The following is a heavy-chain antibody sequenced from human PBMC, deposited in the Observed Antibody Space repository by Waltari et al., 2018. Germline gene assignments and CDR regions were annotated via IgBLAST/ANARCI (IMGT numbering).Heavy chain of an antibody. D-gene: IGHD2-21*01. CDR2: ITHSGST. CDR1: GGSFNFYY. Sequence: QVLLQQWGAGLLKPSETLSLTCAVYGGSFNFYYWGWIRQPPGGGLEWIGEITHSGSTNYNPSLKSRVSISVDTPNNQFSLKLTSVTAADTAAYYCARRGYCGIDCYSNYFDFWGQGTLVTVSS. J-gene: IGHJ4*02. V-gene: IGHV4-34*01. CDR3: ARRGYCGIDCYSNYFDF.